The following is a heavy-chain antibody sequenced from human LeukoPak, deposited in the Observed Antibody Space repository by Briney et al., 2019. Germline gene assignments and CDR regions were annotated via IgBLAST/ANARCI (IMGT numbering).Heavy chain of an antibody. CDR3: ARGEEKATITALDS. D-gene: IGHD5-24*01. V-gene: IGHV3-21*01. CDR2: ISSSSSYI. CDR1: GFTFSNYD. Sequence: PGGSLRLSCAASGFTFSNYDMHWVRQAPGKGLEWVSAISSSSSYIYYADSIKGRFTISRDNAENSLYLQMNSLRAVDRAVYFCARGEEKATITALDSWGQGTLVTVSS. J-gene: IGHJ4*02.